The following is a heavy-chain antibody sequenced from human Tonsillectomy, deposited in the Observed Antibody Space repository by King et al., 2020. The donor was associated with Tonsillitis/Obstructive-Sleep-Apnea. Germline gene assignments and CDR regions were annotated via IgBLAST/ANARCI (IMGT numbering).Heavy chain of an antibody. CDR1: GFTFSSYA. CDR3: ARDAGDYGIDWYFDL. CDR2: ISYDGSNK. D-gene: IGHD4-17*01. V-gene: IGHV3-30*01. Sequence: VQLVESGGGVVQPGRSLRLSCAASGFTFSSYAMHWVRQAPGKGLEWVAVISYDGSNKYYADSVKGRFTISRDNSKNTLYLQMKSLRAEDTAVYYCARDAGDYGIDWYFDLWGRGTLVAVSS. J-gene: IGHJ2*01.